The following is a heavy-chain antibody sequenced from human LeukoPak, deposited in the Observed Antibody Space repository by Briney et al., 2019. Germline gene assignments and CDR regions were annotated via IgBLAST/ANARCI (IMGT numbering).Heavy chain of an antibody. CDR1: GGSISSSNW. CDR3: ARRRLVRGVITIRRLENYFDY. D-gene: IGHD3-10*01. V-gene: IGHV4-4*02. CDR2: IYHSGST. J-gene: IGHJ4*02. Sequence: SGTLSLTCAVSGGSISSSNWWSWVRQPPGKGLEWIGEIYHSGSTNYNPSLKSRVTISVDTSKNQFSLKLSSVTAADTAVYYCARRRLVRGVITIRRLENYFDYWGRGTLVTVSS.